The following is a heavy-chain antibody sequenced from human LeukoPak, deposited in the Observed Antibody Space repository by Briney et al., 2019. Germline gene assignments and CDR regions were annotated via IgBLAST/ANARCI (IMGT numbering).Heavy chain of an antibody. CDR2: IYQSGST. CDR1: GGSISFY. J-gene: IGHJ6*02. Sequence: KASETLSLTCTVSGGSISFYWSWFRQSLGKGLEWIGQIYQSGSTDYNPSLRSRVTISRDTSKNQFSLQLTSVTAADTAVYYCARHSDRWRYAMDVWGQGTTVTVSS. V-gene: IGHV4-59*08. CDR3: ARHSDRWRYAMDV. D-gene: IGHD1-26*01.